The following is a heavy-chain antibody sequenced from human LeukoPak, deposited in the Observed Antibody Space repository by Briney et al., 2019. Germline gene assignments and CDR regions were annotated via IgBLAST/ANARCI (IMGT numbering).Heavy chain of an antibody. J-gene: IGHJ4*02. CDR2: INHSGST. Sequence: PSETLSLTCAVYGGSFSGYYWSWIRQPPGKGLEWIGEINHSGSTNYNPSLKSRVTISVDTSKNQFSLKLSSVTAADTAVYYCARGRSAQFDYWGQGTLVTVSS. CDR3: ARGRSAQFDY. CDR1: GGSFSGYY. V-gene: IGHV4-34*01.